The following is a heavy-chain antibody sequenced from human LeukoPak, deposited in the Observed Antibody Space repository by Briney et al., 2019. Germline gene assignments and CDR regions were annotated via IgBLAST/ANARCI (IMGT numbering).Heavy chain of an antibody. J-gene: IGHJ3*02. V-gene: IGHV3-53*01. CDR1: GFTVSNNY. CDR2: IYSGGST. CDR3: ARDANFGYDAFDI. D-gene: IGHD3-10*01. Sequence: GGSLRLSCAASGFTVSNNYMSWVRQAPGKGPEWVSVIYSGGSTYYADSVKNRFTISRENSKNTVYLQMNSLRAEDTAVYYCARDANFGYDAFDIWGQGTMVTVSS.